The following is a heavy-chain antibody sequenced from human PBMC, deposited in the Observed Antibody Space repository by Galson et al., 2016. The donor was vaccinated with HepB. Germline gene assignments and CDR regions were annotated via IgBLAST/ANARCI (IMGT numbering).Heavy chain of an antibody. V-gene: IGHV3-33*06. CDR1: GFTFRKYG. CDR2: IWYDGSNE. CDR3: AKDAGGLTGLAPPVTAVHRFDP. D-gene: IGHD2-15*01. Sequence: SLRLSCAASGFTFRKYGMHWVRQAPGKGLEWVAVIWYDGSNEYYADSVKDRFTISRDNSKDTVYLQMNSLTVEDTAMYYCAKDAGGLTGLAPPVTAVHRFDPWGQGTLVTVSS. J-gene: IGHJ5*02.